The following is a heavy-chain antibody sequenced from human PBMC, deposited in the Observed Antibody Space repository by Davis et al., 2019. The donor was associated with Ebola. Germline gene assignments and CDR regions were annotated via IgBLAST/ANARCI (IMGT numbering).Heavy chain of an antibody. V-gene: IGHV3-33*01. J-gene: IGHJ4*02. D-gene: IGHD3-10*01. CDR3: ASGVLGTIDY. CDR1: GFTFSSYG. CDR2: IWYDGSNK. Sequence: GGSLRLSCAASGFTFSSYGMHWVRQAPGKGLEWVAVIWYDGSNKYYADSVKGRFTISRDNSKNTVSLQMNSLRAEDTAVYFCASGVLGTIDYWGQGTLVTVSS.